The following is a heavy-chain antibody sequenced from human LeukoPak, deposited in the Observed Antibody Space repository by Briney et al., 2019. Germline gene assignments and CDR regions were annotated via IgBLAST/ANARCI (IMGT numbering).Heavy chain of an antibody. CDR2: IYYSGST. D-gene: IGHD3-22*01. J-gene: IGHJ3*02. V-gene: IGHV4-59*01. CDR1: GGSISTYY. CDR3: ARVRGVVVGDAFDI. Sequence: SETLSLTCTVSGGSISTYYWSWIRRPPGKGLEWIGYIYYSGSTNYNPSLKSRVTISVDTSKNQFSLKLSSVTAADTAVYYCARVRGVVVGDAFDIWGQGTMVTVSS.